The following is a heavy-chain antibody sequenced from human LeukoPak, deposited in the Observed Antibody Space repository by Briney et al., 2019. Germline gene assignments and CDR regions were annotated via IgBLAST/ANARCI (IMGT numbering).Heavy chain of an antibody. CDR2: ISSRSSYI. V-gene: IGHV3-21*01. D-gene: IGHD1-26*01. CDR1: GFTFNTYN. J-gene: IGHJ4*02. Sequence: GGSLRLSCAASGFTFNTYNMNWVRQAPGKGLEWVSSISSRSSYIYYADSLKGRFTISRDNANNSLFLQMNSLRAEDTAVYYCATGSGSYPPDYWGQGTLVTVSS. CDR3: ATGSGSYPPDY.